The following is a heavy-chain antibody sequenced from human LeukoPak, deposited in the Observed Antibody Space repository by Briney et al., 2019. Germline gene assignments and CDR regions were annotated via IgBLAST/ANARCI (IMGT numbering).Heavy chain of an antibody. D-gene: IGHD1-1*01. CDR1: GFTFSGSS. CDR3: TRYNVGFES. V-gene: IGHV3-73*01. CDR2: IISKTNSYAT. J-gene: IGHJ4*02. Sequence: GRSLRLSCAASGFTFSGSSMHWVRQASGKGLEWVGRIISKTNSYATSYAASVKGRFALSRDDSKNTAYLQMNSLKTEDTAVYYCTRYNVGFESWGQGTLVTVSS.